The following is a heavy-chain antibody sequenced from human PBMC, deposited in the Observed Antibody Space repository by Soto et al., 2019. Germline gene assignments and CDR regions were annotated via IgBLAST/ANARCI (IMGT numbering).Heavy chain of an antibody. V-gene: IGHV4-31*03. D-gene: IGHD1-26*01. CDR1: GGSISSGGYY. Sequence: PSETLSLTCTVSGGSISSGGYYWSWIRQHPGKGLEWIGYIYYSGSTYYNPSLKSRVTISVDTSKNQFSLKLSSVTAADTAVYYCARGGARDLRYENWFDPWGQGTLVTVSS. CDR3: ARGGARDLRYENWFDP. CDR2: IYYSGST. J-gene: IGHJ5*02.